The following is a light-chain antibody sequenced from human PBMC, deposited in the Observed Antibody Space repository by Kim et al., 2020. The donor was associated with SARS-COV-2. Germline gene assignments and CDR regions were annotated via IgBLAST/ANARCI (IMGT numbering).Light chain of an antibody. V-gene: IGLV6-57*03. J-gene: IGLJ1*01. CDR3: QSYDTNTV. CDR2: EDD. Sequence: NFMLTQPHSVSESPGKTVTISCTRSSGSIVSNYVQWYQQRPGSAPTTVIYEDDQRPSGVPHRFSGSIDSYSNSASLTISGLKTEDEADYYCQSYDTNTVFGAGTKVTVL. CDR1: SGSIVSNY.